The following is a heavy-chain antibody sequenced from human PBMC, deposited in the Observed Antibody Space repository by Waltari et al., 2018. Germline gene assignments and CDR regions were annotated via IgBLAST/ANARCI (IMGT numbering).Heavy chain of an antibody. CDR1: GLSFSNFW. V-gene: IGHV3-7*01. CDR3: TRGGRDSSWYWRD. Sequence: EVQLVESGGGLAQPGGSLRLSFAASGLSFSNFWMTWVRQAAGKGPEWVANIKQDGSEKYYMDSGKGRFTISRDNAKNSLYLQMNNLRVEDTAVYYCTRGGRDSSWYWRDWGQGTLVTVSS. J-gene: IGHJ4*02. D-gene: IGHD6-13*01. CDR2: IKQDGSEK.